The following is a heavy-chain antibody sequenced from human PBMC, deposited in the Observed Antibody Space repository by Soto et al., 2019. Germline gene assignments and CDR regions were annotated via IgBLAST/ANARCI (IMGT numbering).Heavy chain of an antibody. D-gene: IGHD3-22*01. CDR2: IYPGDSET. J-gene: IGHJ6*02. V-gene: IGHV5-51*01. CDR1: GYNFANYW. CDR3: ARHYGHNYGSSGVIDV. Sequence: GESLKISCKGSGYNFANYWIGWVRQMPGKGLEWMGIIYPGDSETRYSPSFQGQVTISADKSISTAYLQWSSLKASDTAMYYCARHYGHNYGSSGVIDVWGQGTTVTVSS.